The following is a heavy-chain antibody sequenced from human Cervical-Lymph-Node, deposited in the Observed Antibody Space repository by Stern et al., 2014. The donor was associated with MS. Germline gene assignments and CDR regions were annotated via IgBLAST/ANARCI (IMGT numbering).Heavy chain of an antibody. CDR3: ARERTAYYGSGSLSNWFDP. D-gene: IGHD3-10*01. CDR1: GGTFSSYA. J-gene: IGHJ5*02. CDR2: IIPIFGTA. V-gene: IGHV1-69*01. Sequence: VRLVESGAEVKKPGSSVKVSCKASGGTFSSYAISWVRQAPGQGLEWMGGIIPIFGTANYAQKFQGRVTIPADESTSTAYMELSSLRSEDTAVYYCARERTAYYGSGSLSNWFDPWGQGTLVTVSS.